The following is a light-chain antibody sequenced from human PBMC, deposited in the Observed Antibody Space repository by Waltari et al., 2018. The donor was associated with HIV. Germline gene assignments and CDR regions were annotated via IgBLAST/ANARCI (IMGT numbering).Light chain of an antibody. CDR3: CSSAGRYTFV. CDR2: DLN. J-gene: IGLJ1*01. CDR1: SNDVGAYNY. V-gene: IGLV2-11*01. Sequence: QPPLTQSRSVSGSPGQSITISCTGTSNDVGAYNYVSWYQQHPGRAPKLLIFDLNRRPSGGPGRFSGSKSCNTASLTISGLQAEDEADYYCCSSAGRYTFVFGTGTKVTVL.